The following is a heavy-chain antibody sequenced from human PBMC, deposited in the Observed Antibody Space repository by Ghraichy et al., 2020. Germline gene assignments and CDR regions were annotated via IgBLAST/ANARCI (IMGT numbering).Heavy chain of an antibody. CDR1: GFTLSSYS. J-gene: IGHJ6*02. V-gene: IGHV3-48*02. CDR3: ARGSRVVRFFYYDGMDV. CDR2: ITSSGRSI. Sequence: GESLNISCVGSGFTLSSYSMNWVRQSPGKGLEWVSYITSSGRSIFYADYVKGRFTISRDNAQNSLSLQMNSLRDEDTAVYYCARGSRVVRFFYYDGMDVWGQGTTVTVSS. D-gene: IGHD4-23*01.